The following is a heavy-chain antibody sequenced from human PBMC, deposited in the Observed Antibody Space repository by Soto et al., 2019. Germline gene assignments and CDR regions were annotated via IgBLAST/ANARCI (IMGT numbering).Heavy chain of an antibody. CDR2: IYYSGST. V-gene: IGHV4-61*01. CDR3: ARAPSYCISTSCYGYYYGMDV. Sequence: QVQLQESGPGLVKPSETLSLTCTVSGGSVSSGSYYWSWIRQPPGKGLEWIGYIYYSGSTNYTPPLTSRVTISVDTSKNQFSLKLSSVTAADTAVYYCARAPSYCISTSCYGYYYGMDVWGQGTTVTVSS. CDR1: GGSVSSGSYY. J-gene: IGHJ6*02. D-gene: IGHD2-2*01.